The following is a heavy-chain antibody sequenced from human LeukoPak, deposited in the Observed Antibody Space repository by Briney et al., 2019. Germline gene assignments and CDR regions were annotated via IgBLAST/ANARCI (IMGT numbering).Heavy chain of an antibody. D-gene: IGHD3-22*01. Sequence: PGGSLRLSCAASGFTFSSYAMSWVRQAPGNGLEWVSAISGSGGSTYYADSVKGRFTISRDNSKNTLYLQMNSLRAEDTAVYYCAKDKSGYYDSSGYFHYWGQGTLVTVSS. V-gene: IGHV3-23*01. CDR3: AKDKSGYYDSSGYFHY. J-gene: IGHJ4*02. CDR1: GFTFSSYA. CDR2: ISGSGGST.